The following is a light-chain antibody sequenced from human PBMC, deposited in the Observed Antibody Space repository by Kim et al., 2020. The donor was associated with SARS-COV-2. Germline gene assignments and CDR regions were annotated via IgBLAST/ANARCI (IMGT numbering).Light chain of an antibody. CDR2: DVV. CDR1: STDVGDYNY. J-gene: IGLJ3*02. CDR3: SSYTSSSTVV. Sequence: GQSITISCKGTSTDVGDYNYVSCYLQHPGTAPKLIIYDVVRRPSGISSRFSASKSGNTASLTISGLQPEDEADYYCSSYTSSSTVVFSGGTQLTVL. V-gene: IGLV2-14*03.